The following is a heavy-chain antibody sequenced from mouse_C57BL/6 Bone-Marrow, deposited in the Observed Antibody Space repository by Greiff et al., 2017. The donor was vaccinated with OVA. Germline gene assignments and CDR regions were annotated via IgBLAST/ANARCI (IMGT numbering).Heavy chain of an antibody. J-gene: IGHJ3*01. V-gene: IGHV1-5*01. CDR3: TRDGSSYPWFAY. Sequence: VQLQQSGTVLARPGASVKMSSKTSGYTFTSYWMHWVKQRPGQGLEWIGAIYPGNSDTSYNQKFKGKAKLTAVTSASTAYMELSSLTNEDSAAYYCTRDGSSYPWFAYWGQGTLVTVSA. CDR1: GYTFTSYW. D-gene: IGHD1-1*01. CDR2: IYPGNSDT.